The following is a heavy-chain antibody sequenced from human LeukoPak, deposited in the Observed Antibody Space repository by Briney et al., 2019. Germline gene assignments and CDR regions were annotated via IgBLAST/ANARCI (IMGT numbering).Heavy chain of an antibody. D-gene: IGHD3-10*01. J-gene: IGHJ4*02. CDR2: IWYDGSNK. CDR3: AREKRSDLYGSGSSPFDY. CDR1: GFTFSSYG. Sequence: GRSLRLSCAASGFTFSSYGMHWVRQAPGKGLEWVAVIWYDGSNKYYADSVKGRFTISRDNSKNTLYLQMNSLRAEDTAVYYCAREKRSDLYGSGSSPFDYWGQGTLVTVSS. V-gene: IGHV3-33*01.